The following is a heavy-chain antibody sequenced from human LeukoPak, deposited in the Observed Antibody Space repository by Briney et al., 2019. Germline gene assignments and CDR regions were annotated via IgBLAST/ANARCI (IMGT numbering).Heavy chain of an antibody. CDR3: AKDQEVIHYGMDV. CDR1: GFTFSTYT. J-gene: IGHJ6*04. V-gene: IGHV3-23*01. CDR2: ISGSGGST. D-gene: IGHD2-21*01. Sequence: QPGGSLRLSCAASGFTFSTYTMNWVRQAPGKGLEWVSAISGSGGSTYYADSVKGRFTISRDNSKNTLYLQMNSLRAEDTAVYYCAKDQEVIHYGMDVWGKGTRSPSPQ.